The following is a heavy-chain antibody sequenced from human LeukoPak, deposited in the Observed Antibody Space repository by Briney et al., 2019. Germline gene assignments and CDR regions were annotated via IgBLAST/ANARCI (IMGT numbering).Heavy chain of an antibody. J-gene: IGHJ4*02. CDR3: ARLLRRGWYYFDY. Sequence: SETLSLTCTVSGGSISSSSYYWGWIRQPPGKGLEWIGSIYYSGSTYYNPSLKSRVTISVDTSKNQFSLKLSSVTAADTAVYYCARLLRRGWYYFDYWGQGTLVTVSS. D-gene: IGHD6-19*01. CDR1: GGSISSSSYY. CDR2: IYYSGST. V-gene: IGHV4-39*01.